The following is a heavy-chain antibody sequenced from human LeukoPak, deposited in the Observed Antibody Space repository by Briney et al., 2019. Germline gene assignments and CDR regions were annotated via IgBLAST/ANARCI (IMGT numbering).Heavy chain of an antibody. Sequence: SETLSLTCTVSGYSISSGYYWGWIRQPPGKGLEWIGSIYHTGNTYYNPSLKSRVTISVDTSKNQFSLKLNSVTAADTAVYFCARKSRTGWYPFDFWGQGTLVAVSS. V-gene: IGHV4-38-2*02. CDR3: ARKSRTGWYPFDF. D-gene: IGHD6-19*01. CDR2: IYHTGNT. CDR1: GYSISSGYY. J-gene: IGHJ4*02.